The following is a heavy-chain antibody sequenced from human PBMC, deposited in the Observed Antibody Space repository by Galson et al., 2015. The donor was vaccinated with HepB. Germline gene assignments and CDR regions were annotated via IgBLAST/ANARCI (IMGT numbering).Heavy chain of an antibody. CDR3: ARYKGQVVVTATFDY. Sequence: QSGAEVKKPGESLKISCKGSGYSFTSYWIGWVRQMPGKGLEWMGIIYPGDSDTRYSPSFQGQVTISADKSISTAYLQWSSLKASDTAMYYCARYKGQVVVTATFDYWGQGTLVTVSS. D-gene: IGHD2-21*02. CDR2: IYPGDSDT. V-gene: IGHV5-51*03. J-gene: IGHJ4*02. CDR1: GYSFTSYW.